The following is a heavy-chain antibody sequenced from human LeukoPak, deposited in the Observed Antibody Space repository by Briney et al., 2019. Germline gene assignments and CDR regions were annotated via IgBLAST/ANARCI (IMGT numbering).Heavy chain of an antibody. CDR2: ISSSSSYI. Sequence: PGGSLRLSCAASGFTFSSYSMNWVRQAPGKGLEWVSSISSSSSYIYYADSVKGRFTISRDNAKNSLYLQMNSLRAEDTALYYCAKDTDSGSYYIGGDAFDIWGQGTMVTVSS. CDR1: GFTFSSYS. D-gene: IGHD1-26*01. J-gene: IGHJ3*02. CDR3: AKDTDSGSYYIGGDAFDI. V-gene: IGHV3-21*04.